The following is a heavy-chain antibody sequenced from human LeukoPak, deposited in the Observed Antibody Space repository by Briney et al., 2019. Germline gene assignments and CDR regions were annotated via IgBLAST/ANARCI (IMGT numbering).Heavy chain of an antibody. Sequence: PGGSLRLSCAASGFTFSSYAMPWVRQAPGKGLEWVAVISYDGSNKYYADSVKGRFTISRDNSKNTLYLQMNSLGAEDTAVYYCARANYGSGSYFDYWGQGTLVTVSS. J-gene: IGHJ4*02. CDR3: ARANYGSGSYFDY. V-gene: IGHV3-30-3*01. CDR1: GFTFSSYA. D-gene: IGHD3-10*01. CDR2: ISYDGSNK.